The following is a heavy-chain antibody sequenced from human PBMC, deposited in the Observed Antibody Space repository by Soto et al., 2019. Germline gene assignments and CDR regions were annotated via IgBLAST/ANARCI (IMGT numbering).Heavy chain of an antibody. CDR3: ARGGTTWNDF. CDR1: GFTFSSYS. D-gene: IGHD1-7*01. Sequence: GGSLRLSCAASGFTFSSYSMNWVRQAPGKGLEWVSSISSSSSYIYYADSVKGRFTISRDNAKNSLYLQMKSLRAEETAVYYCARGGTTWNDFWGQGTLVTVSS. V-gene: IGHV3-21*01. CDR2: ISSSSSYI. J-gene: IGHJ4*02.